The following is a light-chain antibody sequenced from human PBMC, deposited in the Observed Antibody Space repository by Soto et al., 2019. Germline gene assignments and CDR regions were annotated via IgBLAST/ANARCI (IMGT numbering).Light chain of an antibody. CDR2: DNN. Sequence: QSVLTQPPSVSAAPGQTVTISCSGSSSNIGINYVSWYQQLPGTAPKLLIYDNNKRPSGIPDRFSGSKSVTSATLGITGLQTGDEADYYCGTWDSSLSAGVVFGGGTKLTVL. CDR1: SSNIGINY. V-gene: IGLV1-51*01. J-gene: IGLJ2*01. CDR3: GTWDSSLSAGVV.